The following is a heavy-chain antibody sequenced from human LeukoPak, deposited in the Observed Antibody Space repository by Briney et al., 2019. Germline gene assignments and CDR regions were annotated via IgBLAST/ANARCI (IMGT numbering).Heavy chain of an antibody. V-gene: IGHV3-11*03. CDR1: GFPSSDHC. CDR3: RRGTHAVDN. D-gene: IGHD1-1*01. J-gene: IGHJ3*02. CDR2: ISSSTSYT. Sequence: PGGSLRLSCAASGFPSSDHCMSWVRQAPGKGLEWVSYISSSTSYTNYADSVKGRFTISRDNAKNSLYLQMNSLRAEDTAFYYSRRGTHAVDNWGQGTMVTVSS.